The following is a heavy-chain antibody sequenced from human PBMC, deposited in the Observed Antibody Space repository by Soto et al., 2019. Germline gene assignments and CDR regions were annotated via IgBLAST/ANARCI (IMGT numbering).Heavy chain of an antibody. CDR1: GYSFTNYW. CDR2: IYPGDSDT. J-gene: IGHJ4*02. CDR3: ARHSGTPSPRGLVWEY. D-gene: IGHD3-16*01. Sequence: GESLKISCNGSGYSFTNYWIGWVRQMPGKGLEWMGIIYPGDSDTRYMPSFRGQVTISVDKSISTAYLQWSSLKASDTAMYFCARHSGTPSPRGLVWEYWGQGTMVTVSS. V-gene: IGHV5-51*01.